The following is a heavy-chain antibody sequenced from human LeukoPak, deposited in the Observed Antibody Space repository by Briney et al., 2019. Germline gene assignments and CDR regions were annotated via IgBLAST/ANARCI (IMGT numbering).Heavy chain of an antibody. CDR2: ISPDGTSK. J-gene: IGHJ4*02. V-gene: IGHV3-74*01. CDR1: GFTFRNYW. D-gene: IGHD1-26*01. Sequence: GGSLRLSCAASGFTFRNYWMHWVRQVPGKGLVWVSRISPDGTSKSYADSVKGRFTISRDNAKNTLSLQMNSLRAEDTALSGADGSHYGLKDYWGQGTLVTVSS. CDR3: DGSHYGLKDY.